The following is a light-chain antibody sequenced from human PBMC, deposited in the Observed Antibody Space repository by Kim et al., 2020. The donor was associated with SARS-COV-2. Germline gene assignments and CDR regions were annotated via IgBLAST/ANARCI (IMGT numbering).Light chain of an antibody. CDR2: DTS. J-gene: IGKJ1*01. V-gene: IGKV3D-20*01. Sequence: PGERATLSCGASQSIRSSYLAWYQQRPGLAPRLLSYDTSTRATGIPDRFSGSGSGTDFTLTISRLEPEDFAVYYCQQYGSSPQTFGPGTKVDIK. CDR1: QSIRSSY. CDR3: QQYGSSPQT.